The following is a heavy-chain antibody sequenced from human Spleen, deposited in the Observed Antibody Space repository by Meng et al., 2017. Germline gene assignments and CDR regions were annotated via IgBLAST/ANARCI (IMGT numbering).Heavy chain of an antibody. D-gene: IGHD1/OR15-1a*01. CDR1: GISFDDYA. J-gene: IGHJ6*02. CDR3: TRSAGNKNYFFYYGLDV. Sequence: GESLKISCSGSGISFDDYAMSWVRQAPGKGLEWVGFIRSNAYGETTEYAASVKGRFTISRDDSKSIAYLQMNSLKTEDTAVYYCTRSAGNKNYFFYYGLDVWGQGTTVTVSS. V-gene: IGHV3-49*04. CDR2: IRSNAYGETT.